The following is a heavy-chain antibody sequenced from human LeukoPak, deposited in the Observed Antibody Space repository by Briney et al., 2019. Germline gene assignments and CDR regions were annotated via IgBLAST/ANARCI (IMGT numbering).Heavy chain of an antibody. CDR1: GFTVSINY. CDR3: ARARDYYDTSGYPEGFDY. J-gene: IGHJ4*02. Sequence: PGGSLRLSCAASGFTVSINYMTWVHQAPGKGLEWVSVIYTGGDTKYADSVKGRFTISRDSSKNTLYLQMNSLRAEDTAVYFCARARDYYDTSGYPEGFDYWGQGILVTVSS. V-gene: IGHV3-53*01. D-gene: IGHD3-22*01. CDR2: IYTGGDT.